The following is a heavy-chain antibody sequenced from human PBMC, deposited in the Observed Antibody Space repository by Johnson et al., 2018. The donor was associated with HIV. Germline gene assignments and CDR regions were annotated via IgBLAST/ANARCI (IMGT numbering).Heavy chain of an antibody. J-gene: IGHJ3*02. D-gene: IGHD2-15*01. CDR2: INWNGGST. CDR3: AREGGYCSGGSCVNAFDI. Sequence: VQLVESGGGVVQPGGSLRLSCAASGFTFSSYGMSWVRQAPGKGLEWVSGINWNGGSTGYADSVKGRFTLSRDNAKNSLYLQMNSLRAEDTALYYCAREGGYCSGGSCVNAFDIWGQGTMVTVSS. CDR1: GFTFSSYG. V-gene: IGHV3-20*04.